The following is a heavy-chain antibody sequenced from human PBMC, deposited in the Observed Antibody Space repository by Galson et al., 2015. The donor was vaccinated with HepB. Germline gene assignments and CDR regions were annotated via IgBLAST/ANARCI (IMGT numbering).Heavy chain of an antibody. J-gene: IGHJ4*02. V-gene: IGHV1-18*04. CDR3: ARDLEVGGSYPEAVY. CDR1: GYTFTSYG. D-gene: IGHD1-26*01. Sequence: SVKVSCKASGYTFTSYGISWVRQAPGQGLEWMGWISAYNGNTNYAQKLQGRVTMTTDTSTSTAYMELRSLRSDDTAVYYCARDLEVGGSYPEAVYWGQGTLVTVSS. CDR2: ISAYNGNT.